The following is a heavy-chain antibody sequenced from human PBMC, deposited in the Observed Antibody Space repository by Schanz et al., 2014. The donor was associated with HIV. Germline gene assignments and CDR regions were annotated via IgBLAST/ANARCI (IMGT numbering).Heavy chain of an antibody. J-gene: IGHJ6*02. D-gene: IGHD2-2*01. CDR2: IDGGAGR. Sequence: EVQLLESGGNSVQPGGSLRLSCAASGFDFSDAYMNWFRQAPGQRLEWLPQIDGGAGRIVHYADSVKGRFTISRDNSKNTLYLQMNSLRAEDTAVYYCARDLGIVVVPATGAGMDVWGQGTTVTVSS. V-gene: IGHV3-66*02. CDR3: ARDLGIVVVPATGAGMDV. CDR1: GFDFSDAY.